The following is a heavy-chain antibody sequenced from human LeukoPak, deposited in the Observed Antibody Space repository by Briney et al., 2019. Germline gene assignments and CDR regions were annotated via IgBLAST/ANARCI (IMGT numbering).Heavy chain of an antibody. CDR3: AAVHGGDSSSWYYYSSYMDV. V-gene: IGHV1-69*05. J-gene: IGHJ6*03. CDR2: IIPIFDTA. CDR1: VGTFSSYA. Sequence: ASVTVSCKACVGTFSSYAISWVRQAPGQGLDGMAGIIPIFDTAKYEQTIQGRVTTTTAESTSTAYMELSSMRSADTPVYYSAAVHGGDSSSWYYYSSYMDVWGKGTTVTVSS. D-gene: IGHD6-13*01.